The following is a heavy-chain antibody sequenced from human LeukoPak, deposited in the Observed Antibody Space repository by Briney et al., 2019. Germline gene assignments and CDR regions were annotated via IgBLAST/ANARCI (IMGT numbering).Heavy chain of an antibody. CDR3: ARPDDSSGYYSLIFDY. Sequence: GASVKVSCKASGYTFTGYYMHWVRQAPGQGLEWMGWINPNSGGTNYAQKFQGSVTMTRDTSISTAYMELSRLRSDDTAVYYCARPDDSSGYYSLIFDYWGQGTLVTVSS. J-gene: IGHJ4*02. D-gene: IGHD3-22*01. V-gene: IGHV1-2*02. CDR2: INPNSGGT. CDR1: GYTFTGYY.